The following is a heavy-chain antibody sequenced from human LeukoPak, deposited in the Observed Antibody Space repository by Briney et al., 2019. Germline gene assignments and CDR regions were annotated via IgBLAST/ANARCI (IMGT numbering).Heavy chain of an antibody. V-gene: IGHV4-34*01. J-gene: IGHJ4*02. Sequence: SETLSLTCGVSGGAFSGYYWSWIRQAPGKGLEWIGEMIHSGSSNYTPSLRSRVTISGGTSKNQFSLKLNSLTAADTAVYYCARGNIVATILGGLHGTTAFDFWGQGILVTVSS. D-gene: IGHD5-12*01. CDR3: ARGNIVATILGGLHGTTAFDF. CDR1: GGAFSGYY. CDR2: MIHSGSS.